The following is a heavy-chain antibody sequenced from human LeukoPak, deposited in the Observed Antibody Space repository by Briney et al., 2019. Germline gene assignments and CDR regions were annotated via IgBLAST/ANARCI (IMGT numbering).Heavy chain of an antibody. Sequence: GGSLRLSCAASGFTVSSNYMSWVRQAPGKGLEWVSVIYSGGSTYYADSVKGRFTIPRGNSKNTLYLQMNSLRAEDTAVYYCARGSHVYVDYWGQGTLVTVSS. J-gene: IGHJ4*02. CDR3: ARGSHVYVDY. CDR2: IYSGGST. V-gene: IGHV3-53*01. CDR1: GFTVSSNY. D-gene: IGHD3-16*01.